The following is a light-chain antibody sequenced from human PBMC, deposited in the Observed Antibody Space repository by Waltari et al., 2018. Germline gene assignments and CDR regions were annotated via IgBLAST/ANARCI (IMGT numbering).Light chain of an antibody. CDR3: CSYAGSSTLDVV. V-gene: IGLV2-23*02. J-gene: IGLJ2*01. CDR1: SSDIGSHNI. Sequence: QSALTQPASVSGSPGQSITISCTGTSSDIGSHNIVSWYQQHPGKAPKLMIYEVSKRPSGVSNRFSGSKSGNRASLTISGLQAEDEADYYCCSYAGSSTLDVV. CDR2: EVS.